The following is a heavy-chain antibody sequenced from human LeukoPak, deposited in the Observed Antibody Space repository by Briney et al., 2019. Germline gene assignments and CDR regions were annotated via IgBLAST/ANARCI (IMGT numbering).Heavy chain of an antibody. Sequence: SETLSLTCTVSGGSISGYYWSWIRQPPGKGLEWIGYIYYSGSTNYNPSLKSRVTISVDTSKNQFSLKLSSVTAADTAVYYCARSHPNSYSSWSWFDPWGQGTLVTVST. V-gene: IGHV4-59*08. CDR2: IYYSGST. CDR3: ARSHPNSYSSWSWFDP. J-gene: IGHJ5*02. D-gene: IGHD6-6*01. CDR1: GGSISGYY.